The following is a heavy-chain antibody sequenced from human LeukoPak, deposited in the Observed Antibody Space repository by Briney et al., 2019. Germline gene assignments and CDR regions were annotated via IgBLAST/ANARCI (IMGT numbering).Heavy chain of an antibody. Sequence: SQTLSLTCTVSGGSISSGGYYWSWIRQHPGKGLEWIGYIYYSGSTYYNPSLRSRVTISVDTSKNQFSLKLSSVTAADTAVYYCATMTIFGVVIDDVWGKGTPVTVSS. J-gene: IGHJ6*04. CDR3: ATMTIFGVVIDDV. V-gene: IGHV4-31*03. CDR2: IYYSGST. CDR1: GGSISSGGYY. D-gene: IGHD3-3*01.